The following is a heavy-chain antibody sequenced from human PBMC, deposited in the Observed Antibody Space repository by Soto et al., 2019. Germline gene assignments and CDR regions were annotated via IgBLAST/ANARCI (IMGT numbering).Heavy chain of an antibody. CDR1: GYTFTDYL. V-gene: IGHV1-2*02. J-gene: IGHJ4*02. CDR3: AKDGNSNGRPHYFHY. D-gene: IGHD5-18*01. CDR2: VRPNGGGT. Sequence: ASVKVSCKTSGYTFTDYLIHWVRQAPGQGLEWMGWVRPNGGGTHYAQKFQGRVTMTRDTSLGTAYMDLDSLRVEDTAVYYCAKDGNSNGRPHYFHYWGQGTQVTVSS.